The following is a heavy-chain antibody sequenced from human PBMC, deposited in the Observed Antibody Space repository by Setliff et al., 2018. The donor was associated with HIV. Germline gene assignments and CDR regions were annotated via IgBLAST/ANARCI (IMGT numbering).Heavy chain of an antibody. CDR2: INPNIGST. CDR3: AGNYYDSRDAFDI. Sequence: ASVKVSCKASGYTFTGYYIHWVRQAPGQGLQWMGRINPNIGSTNYAQNFQGRATMTRDRSMSTAYMELSSLRSEDTAMYYCAGNYYDSRDAFDIWGQGTMVT. D-gene: IGHD3-22*01. J-gene: IGHJ3*02. V-gene: IGHV1-2*06. CDR1: GYTFTGYY.